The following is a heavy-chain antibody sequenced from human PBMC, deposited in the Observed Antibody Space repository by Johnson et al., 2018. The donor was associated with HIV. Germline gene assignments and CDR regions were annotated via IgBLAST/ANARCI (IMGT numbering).Heavy chain of an antibody. J-gene: IGHJ3*02. V-gene: IGHV3-11*04. D-gene: IGHD5-24*01. Sequence: VQLVESGGGLVKPGGSLRLSCAASGFTFSDYYMNWIRQAPGKGLEWVSYIRSSGSTIYYADSVQGRFTISRDNAKNSLYLQMNSLRAEDTAVYYCAREMRWPSKAAFDIWGQGTMVTVSS. CDR1: GFTFSDYY. CDR3: AREMRWPSKAAFDI. CDR2: IRSSGSTI.